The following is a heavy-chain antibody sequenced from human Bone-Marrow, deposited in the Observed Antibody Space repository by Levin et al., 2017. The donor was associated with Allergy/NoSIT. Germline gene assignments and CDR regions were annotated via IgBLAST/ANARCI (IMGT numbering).Heavy chain of an antibody. Sequence: SQTLSLTCTVSGGSISSSSYYWGWIRQPPGKGLEWIGSIYYSGSTYYNPSLKSRVTISVDTSKNQFSLKLSSVTAADTAVYYCARHAKQDIVVVVAATGFDPWGQGTLVTVSS. D-gene: IGHD2-15*01. J-gene: IGHJ5*02. CDR1: GGSISSSSYY. V-gene: IGHV4-39*01. CDR2: IYYSGST. CDR3: ARHAKQDIVVVVAATGFDP.